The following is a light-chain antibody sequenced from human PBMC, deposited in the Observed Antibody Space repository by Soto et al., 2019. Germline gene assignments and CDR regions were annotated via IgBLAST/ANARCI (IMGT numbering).Light chain of an antibody. CDR1: SSDVGGYNY. J-gene: IGLJ1*01. CDR3: TSYAGGNNV. CDR2: EVN. Sequence: QSALTQPHSASGSPGQSVTISCTGTSSDVGGYNYVSWYQQHPGKVPKLMVYEVNKRPSGVPDRFSGSKSGNTASLTGSGLQAEDEADYYCTSYAGGNNVFGTGTKLTVL. V-gene: IGLV2-8*01.